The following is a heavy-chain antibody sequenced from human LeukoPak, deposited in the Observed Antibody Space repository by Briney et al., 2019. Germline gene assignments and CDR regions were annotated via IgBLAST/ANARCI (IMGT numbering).Heavy chain of an antibody. J-gene: IGHJ6*02. CDR2: IWYDGSNK. Sequence: GGSLRLSCAASGFTFSSYGMHSVRQAPGKGLEWVAVIWYDGSNKYYADSVKGRFTVSRDNSKNTLYLQMNSLRAEDTAVYYCARALATSYYYYGMDVWGQGTTVTVSS. CDR1: GFTFSSYG. CDR3: ARALATSYYYYGMDV. V-gene: IGHV3-33*01. D-gene: IGHD5-12*01.